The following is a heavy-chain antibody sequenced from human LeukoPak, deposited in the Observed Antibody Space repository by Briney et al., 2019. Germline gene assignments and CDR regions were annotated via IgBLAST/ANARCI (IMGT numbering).Heavy chain of an antibody. CDR1: GFTFSSYW. Sequence: GGSLRLSCAVSGFTFSSYWMSWVRQAPGKGLEWVANIKQDGSEKYYVDSVKGRFTISRDNAKNSLYLQMNSLRAEDTAVYYCARASDILTGFYPFDYWGQGTLVTVSS. J-gene: IGHJ4*02. CDR2: IKQDGSEK. D-gene: IGHD3-9*01. CDR3: ARASDILTGFYPFDY. V-gene: IGHV3-7*01.